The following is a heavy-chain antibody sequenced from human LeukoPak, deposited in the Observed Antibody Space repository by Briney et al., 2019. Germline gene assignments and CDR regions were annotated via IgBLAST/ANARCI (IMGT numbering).Heavy chain of an antibody. CDR1: GFTVSSNY. Sequence: PGGSLRLSCAASGFTVSSNYMSWVRQAPGKGLEWVSVIYSGGSTYYADSVKGRFTISRDNSKNTLYLQMNSLRAEDMAVYYCARLDFWSGYTFDYWGQGTLVTVSS. CDR3: ARLDFWSGYTFDY. D-gene: IGHD3-3*01. J-gene: IGHJ4*02. V-gene: IGHV3-53*01. CDR2: IYSGGST.